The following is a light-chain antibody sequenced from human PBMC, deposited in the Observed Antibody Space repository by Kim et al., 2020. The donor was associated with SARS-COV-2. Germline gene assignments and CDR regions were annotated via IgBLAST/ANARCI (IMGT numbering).Light chain of an antibody. V-gene: IGKV1-5*03. CDR2: TAS. CDR1: QSISSW. Sequence: DIQMTQSPPTLSASVGDRVTITCRASQSISSWLAWYQQKSGKAPKLLIYTASTLESGVPSGFSGSGSGTEFTLTISSLQPDDFATYNCQQYNSYPWTFGQGTKVDI. CDR3: QQYNSYPWT. J-gene: IGKJ1*01.